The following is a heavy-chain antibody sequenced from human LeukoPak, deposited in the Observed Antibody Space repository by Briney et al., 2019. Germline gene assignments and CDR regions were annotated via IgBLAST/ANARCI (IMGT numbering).Heavy chain of an antibody. J-gene: IGHJ3*02. CDR1: GGSISSYY. D-gene: IGHD3-10*01. CDR3: ARSRDDAFDI. V-gene: IGHV4-59*08. Sequence: SETLSLTCTVSGGSISSYYWSWIRHPPGKGLEWIGYIYYSGSTNYNPSLKSRVTISVDTSKNQFSLKLSSVTAADTAVYYCARSRDDAFDIWGQGTMVTVSS. CDR2: IYYSGST.